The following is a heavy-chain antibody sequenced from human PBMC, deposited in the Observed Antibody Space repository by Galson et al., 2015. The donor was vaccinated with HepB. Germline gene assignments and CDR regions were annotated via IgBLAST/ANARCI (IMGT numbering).Heavy chain of an antibody. CDR1: GYTFTSNG. Sequence: SVKVSCKASGYTFTSNGITWVRQAPGQGLEWMGWISPNNGNTNYAQKLRGRVTMTTDTFTSTAHVELRSLKSDDTAVYYCARGGMGGMDVWGQGTTVTVSS. D-gene: IGHD3-16*01. V-gene: IGHV1-18*04. J-gene: IGHJ6*02. CDR2: ISPNNGNT. CDR3: ARGGMGGMDV.